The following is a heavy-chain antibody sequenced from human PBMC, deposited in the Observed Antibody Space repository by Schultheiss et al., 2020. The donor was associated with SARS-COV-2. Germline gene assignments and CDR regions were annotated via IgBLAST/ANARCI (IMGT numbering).Heavy chain of an antibody. CDR1: GFTFSRYS. J-gene: IGHJ4*02. D-gene: IGHD3-10*01. CDR2: IRSNSSYI. CDR3: ATTMVRGVITIPLYFDY. Sequence: GGSLRLSCAASGFTFSRYSMNWVRQAPGKGLEWVSSIRSNSSYIYYADSVKGRFTISRDNAKNSLYLQMNSLRAEDTAVYYCATTMVRGVITIPLYFDYWGQGTLVTVSS. V-gene: IGHV3-21*01.